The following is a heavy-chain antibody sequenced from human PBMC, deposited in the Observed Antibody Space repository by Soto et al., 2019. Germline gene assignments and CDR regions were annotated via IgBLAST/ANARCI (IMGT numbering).Heavy chain of an antibody. CDR3: ASSYCSSTSCSTLDY. D-gene: IGHD2-2*01. CDR1: GGSISSYY. J-gene: IGHJ4*02. V-gene: IGHV4-59*01. CDR2: IYYSGST. Sequence: PSETLSLTCTVSGGSISSYYWSWIRQPPGKGLEWIGYIYYSGSTNYNPSLKSRVTISVDTSKNQFSLKLSSVTAADTAVYYCASSYCSSTSCSTLDYWGQGTLVTVSS.